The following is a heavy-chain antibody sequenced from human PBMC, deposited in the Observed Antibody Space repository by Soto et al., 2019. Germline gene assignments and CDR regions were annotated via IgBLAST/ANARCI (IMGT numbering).Heavy chain of an antibody. D-gene: IGHD5-12*01. CDR2: ISYDGSNK. CDR1: GFTFSSYA. J-gene: IGHJ4*02. V-gene: IGHV3-30-3*01. Sequence: QVQLVESGGGVVQPGRSLRLSCAASGFTFSSYAMHWVRQAPGKGLEWVAVISYDGSNKYYADSVKGRFTISRDNSKNTLYLQMDGLRAEDTAVYYCGGEGGYDRPHYFDCWGQGTLVTVSS. CDR3: GGEGGYDRPHYFDC.